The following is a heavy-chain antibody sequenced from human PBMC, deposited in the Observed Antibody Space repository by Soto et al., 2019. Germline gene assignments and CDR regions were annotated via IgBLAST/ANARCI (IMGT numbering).Heavy chain of an antibody. V-gene: IGHV3-23*01. CDR3: AKDVNYDILAGYYYY. J-gene: IGHJ4*02. D-gene: IGHD3-9*01. Sequence: EVQLLESGGGLVQPGGSLRLSCAASGFTISSYGMTWVRQAPGKGLEWVSTIRGSDGSTYDADSVKGRFTISRDNSKNTVYLQMNSLRLEDTAVYFCAKDVNYDILAGYYYYWGQGTLVSVSS. CDR1: GFTISSYG. CDR2: IRGSDGST.